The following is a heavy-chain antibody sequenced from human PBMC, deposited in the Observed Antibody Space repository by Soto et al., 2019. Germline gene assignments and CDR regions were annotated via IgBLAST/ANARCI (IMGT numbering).Heavy chain of an antibody. Sequence: EVQLVESGGGLVQPGGSLRLSCAASGFTFSTFVMHWVRQAPGKGLVWVSRINSDGSDTRYADSVKGRFTISRDNARNTLDLQMSSLRAEDTAVYFCVSDRDGYNFWGQGTMVTVSS. CDR1: GFTFSTFV. D-gene: IGHD5-12*01. CDR3: VSDRDGYNF. V-gene: IGHV3-74*01. CDR2: INSDGSDT. J-gene: IGHJ3*01.